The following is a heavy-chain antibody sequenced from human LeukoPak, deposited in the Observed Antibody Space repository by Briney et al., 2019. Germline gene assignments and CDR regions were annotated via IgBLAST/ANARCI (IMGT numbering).Heavy chain of an antibody. CDR2: IPSSGSSI. CDR3: ARTLLYCSGGSCYPTRFDP. Sequence: QPGGSIRLSCAASGFIFTTYTMGWVRQAPGKGLEWVSHIPSSGSSIYYADSVKGRFTISRDNAKSSLYLQMNSLRAEDTAVYYCARTLLYCSGGSCYPTRFDPWRGGPLVTVSS. J-gene: IGHJ5*02. V-gene: IGHV3-48*01. CDR1: GFIFTTYT. D-gene: IGHD2-15*01.